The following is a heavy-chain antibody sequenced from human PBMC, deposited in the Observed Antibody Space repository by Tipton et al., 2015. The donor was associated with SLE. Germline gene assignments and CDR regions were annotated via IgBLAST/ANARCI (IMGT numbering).Heavy chain of an antibody. V-gene: IGHV5-51*01. CDR3: ARRLYGSSYYYYYYGMDV. D-gene: IGHD3-10*01. CDR1: GYSFTSYW. Sequence: QLVQSGAEVKKPGESLKISCKGSGYSFTSYWIGWVRQMPGKGLEWMGIIYPADSHTTYSPSFQGHVTISADKSISTAYLQWSSLKASDTAMYYCARRLYGSSYYYYYYGMDVWGQGTTVTVSS. J-gene: IGHJ6*02. CDR2: IYPADSHT.